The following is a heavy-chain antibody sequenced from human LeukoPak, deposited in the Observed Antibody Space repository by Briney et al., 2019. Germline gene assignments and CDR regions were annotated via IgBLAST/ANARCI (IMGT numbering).Heavy chain of an antibody. V-gene: IGHV3-21*01. CDR1: GITFSSST. D-gene: IGHD6-13*01. CDR3: ASTPGTSSWYG. Sequence: GGPLRPSCAASGITFSSSTMNWVRQAPGKGLEWVSPISSSSTYINAADSVKGRCTISRDNAKNAPYLQMNSLRAEDTAVYYCASTPGTSSWYGWGQGTRVTVSS. CDR2: ISSSSTYI. J-gene: IGHJ4*02.